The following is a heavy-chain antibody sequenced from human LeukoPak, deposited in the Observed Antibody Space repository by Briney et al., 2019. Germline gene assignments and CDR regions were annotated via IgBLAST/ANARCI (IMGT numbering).Heavy chain of an antibody. J-gene: IGHJ6*04. V-gene: IGHV3-21*01. CDR2: ISSSSSYI. Sequence: GGSLRLSCAASGFTFSSYSMNWVRQAPGKGLEWVSSISSSSSYIYYADSARGRFTISRDNAKNSLYLQMNSLRAEDTAVYYCAELGITMIGGVWGKGTTVTISS. CDR1: GFTFSSYS. D-gene: IGHD3-10*02. CDR3: AELGITMIGGV.